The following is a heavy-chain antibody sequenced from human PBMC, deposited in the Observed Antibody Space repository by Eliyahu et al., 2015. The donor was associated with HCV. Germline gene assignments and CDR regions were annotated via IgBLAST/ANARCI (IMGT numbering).Heavy chain of an antibody. V-gene: IGHV3-11*01. Sequence: QVQLVESGGGLVKPGGSLRLSCAASGFXFXDYYXXWXRQAPGKGLEGVSYISSSGSTIYYADSVKGRFTISRDNAKNSLYLQMNSLRAEDTAVYYCARQNGSGSYYIWRYGMDVWGQGTTVTVSS. CDR3: ARQNGSGSYYIWRYGMDV. J-gene: IGHJ6*02. D-gene: IGHD3-10*01. CDR1: GFXFXDYY. CDR2: ISSSGSTI.